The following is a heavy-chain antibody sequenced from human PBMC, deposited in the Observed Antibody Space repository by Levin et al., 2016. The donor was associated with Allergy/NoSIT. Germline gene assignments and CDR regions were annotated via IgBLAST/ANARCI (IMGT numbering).Heavy chain of an antibody. V-gene: IGHV3-30*04. CDR2: ISYDGRSK. Sequence: GESLKISCAASGFTFSSHAMYWVRQAPGKGLEWVALISYDGRSKHYADSLKGRFTISRDSAKKSLYLQMNSLRAEDTAVYYCARAGAGYSSDWYPYYFDYWGQGNLVTVSS. J-gene: IGHJ4*02. CDR3: ARAGAGYSSDWYPYYFDY. D-gene: IGHD6-19*01. CDR1: GFTFSSHA.